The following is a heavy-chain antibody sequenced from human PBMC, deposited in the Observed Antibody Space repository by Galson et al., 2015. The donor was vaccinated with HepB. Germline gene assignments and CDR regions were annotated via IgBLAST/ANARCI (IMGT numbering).Heavy chain of an antibody. CDR1: GFTFSSNW. D-gene: IGHD2-2*01. V-gene: IGHV3-7*01. Sequence: SLRLSCAASGFTFSSNWMDWVRQAPGKGLEWVANIKQDGSQKNYVDSVKGRFTISRDNSKNTLYLQMNSLRAEDTAVYYCARDRTGSSTSCKSGYGMDVWGQGTTVTVSS. CDR3: ARDRTGSSTSCKSGYGMDV. J-gene: IGHJ6*02. CDR2: IKQDGSQK.